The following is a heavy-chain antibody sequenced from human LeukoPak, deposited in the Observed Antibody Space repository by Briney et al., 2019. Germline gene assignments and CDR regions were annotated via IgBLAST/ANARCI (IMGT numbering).Heavy chain of an antibody. D-gene: IGHD1-26*01. V-gene: IGHV3-30-3*01. Sequence: GGPLRLSCAASGFTFSSYAMHWVRQAPGKGLEWVAVISYDGSNKYYADSVKGRFTISRDNSKNTLYLQMNSLRAEDTAVYYCARDLHSGSYLDYWGQGTLVTVSS. CDR1: GFTFSSYA. CDR3: ARDLHSGSYLDY. J-gene: IGHJ4*02. CDR2: ISYDGSNK.